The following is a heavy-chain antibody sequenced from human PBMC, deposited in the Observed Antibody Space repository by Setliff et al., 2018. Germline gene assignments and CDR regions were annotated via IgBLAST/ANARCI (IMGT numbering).Heavy chain of an antibody. D-gene: IGHD1-26*01. CDR3: ARDNTILGATDY. CDR2: IQKSGGT. Sequence: PSETLSLTCNVSGVSISSYYWSWIRQPPGKGLECIGYIQKSGGTNYNPSLKSRVTMSVDTSKNQFSLKLTSVTAADTAVYFCARDNTILGATDYWGQGTLVTVSS. CDR1: GVSISSYY. V-gene: IGHV4-4*08. J-gene: IGHJ4*02.